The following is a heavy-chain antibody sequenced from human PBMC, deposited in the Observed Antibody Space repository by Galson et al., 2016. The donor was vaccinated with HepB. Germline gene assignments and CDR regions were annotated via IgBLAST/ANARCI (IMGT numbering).Heavy chain of an antibody. CDR1: DGFISSGGHY. D-gene: IGHD5-18*01. V-gene: IGHV4-31*03. Sequence: LSLTCIVSDGFISSGGHYWSWIRQHPGKGLEWIGYIYYSGSTHYNPSLKSRVTISKDTSKNQFSLKLSSVIAAETAVYYCARVEQYSYGYIDYWGQGTLVTVSS. J-gene: IGHJ4*02. CDR3: ARVEQYSYGYIDY. CDR2: IYYSGST.